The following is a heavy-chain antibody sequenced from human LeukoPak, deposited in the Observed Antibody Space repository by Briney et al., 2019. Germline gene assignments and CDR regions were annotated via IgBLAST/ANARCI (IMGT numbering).Heavy chain of an antibody. CDR3: AKDQCSSTSCGKYYYYYMDV. V-gene: IGHV3-43D*04. J-gene: IGHJ6*03. CDR2: ISWVGGST. Sequence: GGSLRLSCAASGFTFDDYAMHWVRQAPGKGLEWVSLISWVGGSTYYADSVKGRFTISRDNSKNSLYLQMNSLRAEDTALYYCAKDQCSSTSCGKYYYYYMDVWGKGTTVTVSS. CDR1: GFTFDDYA. D-gene: IGHD2-2*01.